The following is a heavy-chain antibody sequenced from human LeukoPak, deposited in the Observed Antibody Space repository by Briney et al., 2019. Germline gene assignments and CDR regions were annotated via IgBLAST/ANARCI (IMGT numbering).Heavy chain of an antibody. CDR3: ARDRDFDY. Sequence: SGGSLRLSCAASGFNFNNYNMNWVRQAPGKGLEWVSSISSSSSYIYYADSVKGRSTISRDNAKNSLYLQMNSLRVEDTAVYYCARDRDFDYWGQGTLVTVSS. CDR1: GFNFNNYN. V-gene: IGHV3-21*01. D-gene: IGHD5-24*01. CDR2: ISSSSSYI. J-gene: IGHJ4*02.